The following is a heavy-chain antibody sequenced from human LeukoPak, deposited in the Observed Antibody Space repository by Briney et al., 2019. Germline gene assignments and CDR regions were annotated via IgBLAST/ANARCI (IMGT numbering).Heavy chain of an antibody. D-gene: IGHD3-22*01. CDR2: IWYDGSNK. J-gene: IGHJ4*02. V-gene: IGHV3-33*01. CDR1: GFTLSSYG. CDR3: ATARDSSGYYCDY. Sequence: GRSLRLSCAASGFTLSSYGMHWVRQAPGKGLEWVAVIWYDGSNKYYADSVKGRFTISRDNSKNTLYLQMNSLRAEDTAVYYCATARDSSGYYCDYWGQGTLVTVSS.